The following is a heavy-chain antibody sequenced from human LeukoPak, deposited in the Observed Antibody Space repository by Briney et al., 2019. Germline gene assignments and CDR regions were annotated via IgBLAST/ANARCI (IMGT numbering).Heavy chain of an antibody. D-gene: IGHD6-19*01. J-gene: IGHJ4*02. Sequence: SQTLSLTCTVSDGSISSGGYYWSWIRQPPGKGLEWIGYIYYSGSTNYNPSLKSRVTISVDTSKNQFSLKLSSVTAADTAVYYCARDRIAVAGRLFDYWGQGTLVTVSS. CDR2: IYYSGST. V-gene: IGHV4-61*08. CDR3: ARDRIAVAGRLFDY. CDR1: DGSISSGGYY.